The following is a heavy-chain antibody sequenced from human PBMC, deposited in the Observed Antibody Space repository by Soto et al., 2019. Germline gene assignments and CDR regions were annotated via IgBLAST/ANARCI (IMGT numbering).Heavy chain of an antibody. Sequence: QVQLVQSGAEVKKPGASVKVSCKASGYTFTSYDINWVRQATGQGLEWMGWMNTNSGNTGYAQKFQGRVTMTRNTSISTAYMVLSSVRAEDTAVYYCAIEKTSYGRDVWGQGTTVTVSS. J-gene: IGHJ6*02. V-gene: IGHV1-8*01. CDR2: MNTNSGNT. CDR3: AIEKTSYGRDV. CDR1: GYTFTSYD.